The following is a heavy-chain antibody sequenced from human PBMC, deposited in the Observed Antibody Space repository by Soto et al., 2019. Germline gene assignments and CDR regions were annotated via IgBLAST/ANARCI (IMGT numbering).Heavy chain of an antibody. V-gene: IGHV1-46*01. J-gene: IGHJ3*01. Sequence: YFIHWVRQAPGQGLEWIGIINPSRGSATYGPIFQGRVSLTTDMPTSTVYMELSSLRSEDTAIYYCARPLIGNTIDLWGQGTSVTV. D-gene: IGHD1-7*01. CDR1: YF. CDR2: INPSRGSA. CDR3: ARPLIGNTIDL.